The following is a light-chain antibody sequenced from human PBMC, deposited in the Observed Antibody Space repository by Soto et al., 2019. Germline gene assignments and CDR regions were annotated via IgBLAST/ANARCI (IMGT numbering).Light chain of an antibody. J-gene: IGKJ5*01. CDR2: AAS. CDR1: QGISSY. Sequence: DIPLTQSPSFLSASVGDRVTITCRASQGISSYLAWYQQKPGNAPKLLISAASTLHSGVPSRFSGSGSGTEFTLTISSLQPEDFATYYCQQLDTYPITFGQGTRLEIK. V-gene: IGKV1-9*01. CDR3: QQLDTYPIT.